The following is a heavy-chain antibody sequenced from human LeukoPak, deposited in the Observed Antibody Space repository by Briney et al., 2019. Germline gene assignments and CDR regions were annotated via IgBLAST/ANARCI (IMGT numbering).Heavy chain of an antibody. CDR2: IYYSGST. CDR3: ARNRYYYDSSGYSFRWFDP. Sequence: PSETLSLTCTVSGGFISSYYWSWIRQPPGKGLEWVGYIYYSGSTNYNPSLKSRVTISVDTSKNQFSLKLSSVTAADTAVYYCARNRYYYDSSGYSFRWFDPWGQGTLVTVSS. D-gene: IGHD3-22*01. CDR1: GGFISSYY. V-gene: IGHV4-59*01. J-gene: IGHJ5*02.